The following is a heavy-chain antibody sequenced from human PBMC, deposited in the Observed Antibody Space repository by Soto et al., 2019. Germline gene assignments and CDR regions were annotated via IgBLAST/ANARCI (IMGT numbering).Heavy chain of an antibody. D-gene: IGHD2-2*01. CDR3: ARGALRYCSSTSCLDYYYYYYMDV. Sequence: QVQLVESGGGLVKPGGSLRLSCAASGFTFSDYYMSWIRQAPGKGLEWVSYISSSGSTIYYADSVKGRFTISRDNAKNSLDLQMNSLRAEDTALYYCARGALRYCSSTSCLDYYYYYYMDVWGKGTTVTVSS. J-gene: IGHJ6*03. CDR1: GFTFSDYY. CDR2: ISSSGSTI. V-gene: IGHV3-11*01.